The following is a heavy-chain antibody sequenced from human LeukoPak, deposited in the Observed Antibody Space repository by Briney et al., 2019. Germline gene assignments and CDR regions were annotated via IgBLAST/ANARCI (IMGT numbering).Heavy chain of an antibody. Sequence: GGSLRLSCAASGFIFSDYYMSWIRQAPGKGLEWVAYISRSDGMVYYADSVKGRFTVSVENAESSLFLQMNTLRAEDSAVYYCARDPNHYDYYDLDVWGQGTTVIVSS. CDR1: GFIFSDYY. CDR2: ISRSDGMV. V-gene: IGHV3-11*01. J-gene: IGHJ6*02. CDR3: ARDPNHYDYYDLDV.